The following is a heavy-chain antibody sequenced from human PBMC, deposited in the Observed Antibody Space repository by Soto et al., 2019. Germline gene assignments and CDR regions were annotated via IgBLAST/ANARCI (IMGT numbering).Heavy chain of an antibody. V-gene: IGHV1-3*01. CDR3: ARDLVMDV. Sequence: QVQLVQSGAEVKKPGASVKVSCKASGYTFTSYAMHWVRQAPGQRLEWMGWINAGNGNTKYSQKFQGRVTITRDTSASTAYMELSNLRSEDTAVYYCARDLVMDVWGQGTTVTVSS. J-gene: IGHJ6*02. CDR2: INAGNGNT. CDR1: GYTFTSYA. D-gene: IGHD2-8*02.